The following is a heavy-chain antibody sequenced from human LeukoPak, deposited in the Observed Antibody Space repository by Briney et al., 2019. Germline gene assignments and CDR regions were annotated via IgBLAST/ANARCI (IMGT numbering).Heavy chain of an antibody. V-gene: IGHV3-30-3*01. Sequence: GGSLRLSCAASGFTFSSYAMHWVRQAPGKGLEWVAVISYDGSNKYYADSVKGRFTISRDNSKNTLYLQMNSLRAEDTAVYYCAISIDYGAPLDYWGQGTLVTVSS. CDR2: ISYDGSNK. D-gene: IGHD4-17*01. CDR1: GFTFSSYA. CDR3: AISIDYGAPLDY. J-gene: IGHJ4*02.